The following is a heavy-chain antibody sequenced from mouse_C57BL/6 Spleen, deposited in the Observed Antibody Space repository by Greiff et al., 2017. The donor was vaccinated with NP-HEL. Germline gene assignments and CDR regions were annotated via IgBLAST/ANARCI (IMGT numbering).Heavy chain of an antibody. CDR3: ARGDNVSSGSSMDY. CDR1: GYSFTGYY. CDR2: INPSTGGT. Sequence: EVQLQQSGPELVKPGASVKISCKASGYSFTGYYMNWVKQSPEKSLEWIGEINPSTGGTTYNQKFKAKATLTVDKSSSTAYMQLKSLTSEDSAVYYCARGDNVSSGSSMDYWGQGTSVTVSS. D-gene: IGHD3-2*02. V-gene: IGHV1-42*01. J-gene: IGHJ4*01.